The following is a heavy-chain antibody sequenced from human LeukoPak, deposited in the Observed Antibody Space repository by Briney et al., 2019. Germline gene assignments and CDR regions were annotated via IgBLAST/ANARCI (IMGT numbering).Heavy chain of an antibody. CDR1: GFTFSSYA. V-gene: IGHV3-30*04. D-gene: IGHD1-26*01. CDR3: ARGSIVGATAPFDY. CDR2: ISYDGSNK. J-gene: IGHJ4*02. Sequence: PGGSLRLSCAASGFTFSSYAMHWVRQAPGKGLEWVAVISYDGSNKYYADSVKGRFTISRDNSKNTLYLQMNSLRAEDTAVYYCARGSIVGATAPFDYWGQGTLVTVSS.